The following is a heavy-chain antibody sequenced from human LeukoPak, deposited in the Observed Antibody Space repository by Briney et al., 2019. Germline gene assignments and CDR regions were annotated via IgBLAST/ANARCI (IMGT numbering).Heavy chain of an antibody. CDR1: RFTFTDYW. V-gene: IGHV3-7*01. D-gene: IGHD4-23*01. CDR2: IKQDGSEK. CDR3: ARETTVVTDTAWFDP. J-gene: IGHJ5*02. Sequence: GGSLRLSCAASRFTFTDYWMSWVRQVPGKGLEWVANIKQDGSEKYYVDSVKGRFTISRDNAKNSLYLQMNSLRAEDTAVYYCARETTVVTDTAWFDPWGQGTLVTVSS.